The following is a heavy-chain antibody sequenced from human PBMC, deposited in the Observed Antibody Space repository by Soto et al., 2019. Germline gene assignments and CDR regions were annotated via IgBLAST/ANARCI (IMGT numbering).Heavy chain of an antibody. Sequence: WWSLRLSCSASVFTCTRYSMNWGRQAPGKGLEWVSSISSTTNYIYYGDSMKGRFTISRDNAKNSLYLEMNSLRAEDTAVYYCARESEDLTSNFDYWGQGTLVTVSS. V-gene: IGHV3-21*06. CDR1: VFTCTRYS. J-gene: IGHJ4*02. CDR3: ARESEDLTSNFDY. CDR2: ISSTTNYI.